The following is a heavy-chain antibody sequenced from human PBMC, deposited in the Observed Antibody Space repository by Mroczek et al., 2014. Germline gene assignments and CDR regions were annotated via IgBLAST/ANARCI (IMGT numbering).Heavy chain of an antibody. CDR3: ARAGYCSGGSCPSDAFDI. CDR2: IYYSGST. Sequence: QVQLQESGPGLVKPSETLSLTCTVSGGSISSYYWSWIRQPPGKGLEWIGYIYYSGSTNYNPSLKSRVTISVDTSKNQFSLKLSSVTAADTAVYYCARAGYCSGGSCPSDAFDIVGPRDNGHRLF. D-gene: IGHD2-15*01. J-gene: IGHJ3*02. V-gene: IGHV4-59*01. CDR1: GGSISSYY.